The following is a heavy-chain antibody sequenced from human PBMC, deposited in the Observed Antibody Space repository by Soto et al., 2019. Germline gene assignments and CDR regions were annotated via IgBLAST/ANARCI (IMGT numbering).Heavy chain of an antibody. D-gene: IGHD3-10*01. V-gene: IGHV3-15*01. CDR1: GFTFSNAW. J-gene: IGHJ6*02. CDR3: TTAGGYYYGSVYYYYGMDV. CDR2: IKSKTDGGTT. Sequence: GGSLRLSCAASGFTFSNAWMSWVRQAPGKGLEWVGRIKSKTDGGTTDYAAPVKGRFTISRDDSKNTLYLQMNSLKTEDTAAYYCTTAGGYYYGSVYYYYGMDVWGQGTTVTVSS.